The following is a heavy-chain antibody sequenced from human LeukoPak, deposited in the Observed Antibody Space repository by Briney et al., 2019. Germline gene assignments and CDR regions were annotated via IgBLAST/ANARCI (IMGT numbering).Heavy chain of an antibody. D-gene: IGHD3-10*01. J-gene: IGHJ4*02. CDR1: GGSISSYY. CDR3: ARGPNMVRGVTDY. V-gene: IGHV4-59*01. CDR2: IYYSGST. Sequence: SETLSLTCTVSGGSISSYYWSWIRQPPGKGLEWIGYIYYSGSTNYNPSLKSRVTISVDTSKNQFSLKLSSVTAADTAVYYCARGPNMVRGVTDYWGQGTLVTVSS.